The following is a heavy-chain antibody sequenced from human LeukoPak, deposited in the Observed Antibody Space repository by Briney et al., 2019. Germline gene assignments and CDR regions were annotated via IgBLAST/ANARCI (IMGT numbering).Heavy chain of an antibody. CDR1: GFTFSSYG. J-gene: IGHJ4*02. V-gene: IGHV3-30*18. D-gene: IGHD1-26*01. Sequence: PGGSLRLSCAASGFTFSSYGMHWVRQAPGKGLEWVAVISYDGSNKYYADFVKGRFTISRDNSKNTLYLQMNSLRAEDTAVYYCAKGSWELLSYYFDYWGQGTLVTVSS. CDR3: AKGSWELLSYYFDY. CDR2: ISYDGSNK.